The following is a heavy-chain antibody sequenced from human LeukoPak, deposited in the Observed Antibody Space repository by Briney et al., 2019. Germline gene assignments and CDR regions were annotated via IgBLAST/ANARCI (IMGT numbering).Heavy chain of an antibody. CDR3: ASHIVVPGTWFDP. V-gene: IGHV4-39*07. D-gene: IGHD6-19*01. CDR2: IYHSGST. Sequence: SETLSLTCTVSGGSISSSSYYWGWIRQPPGKGLEWMGSIYHSGSTYYNPSLKSRVTISLDTSKNQFFLKLSSVTAADTAVYYCASHIVVPGTWFDPWGQGTLVTVSS. CDR1: GGSISSSSYY. J-gene: IGHJ5*02.